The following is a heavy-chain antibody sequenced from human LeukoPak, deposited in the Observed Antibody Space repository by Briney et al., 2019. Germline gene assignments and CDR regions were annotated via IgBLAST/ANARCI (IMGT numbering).Heavy chain of an antibody. D-gene: IGHD2-21*02. Sequence: ASVKVSCKASGYTFTSYGISWVRQAPGQGLEWMGWISAYNGNTNYAQKLQGRVTMTTDTSTSTAYMELRSLRSDDTAVYYCARDEDIVVATDQKGFDPWGQGTLVTVSS. CDR3: ARDEDIVVATDQKGFDP. CDR1: GYTFTSYG. V-gene: IGHV1-18*01. CDR2: ISAYNGNT. J-gene: IGHJ5*02.